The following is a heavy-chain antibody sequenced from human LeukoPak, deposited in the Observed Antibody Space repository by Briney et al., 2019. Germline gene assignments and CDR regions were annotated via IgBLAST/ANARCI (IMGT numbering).Heavy chain of an antibody. J-gene: IGHJ4*02. V-gene: IGHV1-18*01. CDR1: GYTFTSYG. CDR2: ISAYNGNT. Sequence: ASVKVSCKASGYTFTSYGISWVRQAPGQGHEWMGWISAYNGNTNYAQKLQGRVTMTTDKSTRTAYLELRSLISGDTAVVYCSREWARLGELIDWGQGTLVTVSS. CDR3: SREWARLGELID. D-gene: IGHD3-16*01.